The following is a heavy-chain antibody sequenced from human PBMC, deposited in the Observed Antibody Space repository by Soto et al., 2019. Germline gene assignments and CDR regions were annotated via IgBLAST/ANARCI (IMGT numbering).Heavy chain of an antibody. CDR2: LNPNGTFT. J-gene: IGHJ4*02. Sequence: GGSLRLSCAGSGFTFSGYCMHWVRQAPGKGPVWVSRLNPNGTFTTNADSVKGRFTISSDNAKYTVYLQMNSLRADDTAVYYCEREGNSKTYSGLFYNWGQGSLVTVSS. V-gene: IGHV3-74*01. CDR3: EREGNSKTYSGLFYN. D-gene: IGHD2-2*01. CDR1: GFTFSGYC.